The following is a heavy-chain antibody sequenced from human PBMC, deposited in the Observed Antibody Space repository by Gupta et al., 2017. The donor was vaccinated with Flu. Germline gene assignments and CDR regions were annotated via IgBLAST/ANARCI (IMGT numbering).Heavy chain of an antibody. Sequence: QVQLVQSGAEVKKPGSSVKVYCQASGVTFSDYAINWVRRAPGQGLEWMGGIIPVFGPTKYAQKFQGRVTFTADESTNTAYLELSSLRSEDTAVYYCARKGGGHCSGGTCYSFDYWGQGTLGTVSS. V-gene: IGHV1-69*01. CDR1: GVTFSDYA. D-gene: IGHD2-15*01. CDR3: ARKGGGHCSGGTCYSFDY. CDR2: IIPVFGPT. J-gene: IGHJ4*02.